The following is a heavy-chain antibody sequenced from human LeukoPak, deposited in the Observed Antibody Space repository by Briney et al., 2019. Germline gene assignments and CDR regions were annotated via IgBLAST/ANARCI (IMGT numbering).Heavy chain of an antibody. J-gene: IGHJ4*02. CDR2: IYASGST. CDR3: ARGYDFWSGYYPDYFDY. Sequence: SETLSLTCTVSGGSIRSYYWSWIRQTPGKGLEWIGYIYASGSTTYNPSLKSLVTISIDTSKNQFSLKLSSVTAADTAVYYCARGYDFWSGYYPDYFDYWGQGTLVTVSS. D-gene: IGHD3-3*01. CDR1: GGSIRSYY. V-gene: IGHV4-59*01.